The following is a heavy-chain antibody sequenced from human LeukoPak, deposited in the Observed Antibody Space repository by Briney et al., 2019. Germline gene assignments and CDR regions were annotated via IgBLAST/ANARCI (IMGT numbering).Heavy chain of an antibody. J-gene: IGHJ4*02. CDR1: GFTFTNYA. CDR2: IKQDGSEK. CDR3: ARISPVHYFDY. Sequence: GGSLRLSCAASGFTFTNYAMNWVRQAPGKGLEWVANIKQDGSEKYYVDSVKGRFTISRDNAKNSLYLQMNSLRAEDTAVYYCARISPVHYFDYWGQGTLVTVSS. V-gene: IGHV3-7*01.